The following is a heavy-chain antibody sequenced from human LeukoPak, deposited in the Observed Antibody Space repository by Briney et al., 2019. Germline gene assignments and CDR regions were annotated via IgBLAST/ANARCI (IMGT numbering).Heavy chain of an antibody. Sequence: GGSLRLSCATSGFIFSTYALSWVRQAPGKGLEWASSISGSGGSTYHADSVKGRFTISRDSSKNTLYLQMNSLRAEDTALYYCARAVFTAAAELPDYYYYYMDVWGKGTTVTVSS. CDR3: ARAVFTAAAELPDYYYYYMDV. D-gene: IGHD6-13*01. CDR1: GFIFSTYA. CDR2: ISGSGGST. J-gene: IGHJ6*03. V-gene: IGHV3-23*01.